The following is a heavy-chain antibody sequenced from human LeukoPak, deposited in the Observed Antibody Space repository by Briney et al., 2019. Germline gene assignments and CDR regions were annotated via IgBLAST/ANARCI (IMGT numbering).Heavy chain of an antibody. CDR1: GGSISSGDYY. CDR3: ARSIRAWLVLEGIDWFDP. Sequence: SETLSLTCTVSGGSISSGDYYWSWIRQPPGKGLEWIGYIYYSGSTYYNPSLKSRVTISVDTSKNQFSLKLSSVTAADTAVYYCARSIRAWLVLEGIDWFDPWGQGTLVTVSS. V-gene: IGHV4-30-4*08. CDR2: IYYSGST. J-gene: IGHJ5*02. D-gene: IGHD6-19*01.